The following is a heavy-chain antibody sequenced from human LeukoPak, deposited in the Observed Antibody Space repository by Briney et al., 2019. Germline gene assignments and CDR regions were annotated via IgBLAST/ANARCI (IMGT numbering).Heavy chain of an antibody. CDR2: ISSSSSTI. CDR3: ARDWGGGSGAGIDC. Sequence: PGGSLRLSCAASGFTVSSNYMSWVRQAPGKGLEWVSYISSSSSTIYYADSVKGRFTISRDDAKNSLHLQMNGLRAEDTAVYYCARDWGGGSGAGIDCWGQGTLVTVSS. D-gene: IGHD3-10*01. J-gene: IGHJ4*02. V-gene: IGHV3-48*04. CDR1: GFTVSSNY.